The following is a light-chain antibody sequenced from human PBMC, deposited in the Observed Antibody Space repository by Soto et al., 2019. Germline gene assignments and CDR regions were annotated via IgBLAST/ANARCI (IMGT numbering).Light chain of an antibody. J-gene: IGKJ1*01. V-gene: IGKV3-20*01. CDR2: GAF. CDR3: QQYGSSSWT. CDR1: QSVISTY. Sequence: EIVLTQSPGTLSLSPGERATLSCRASQSVISTYLAWYQQQPGQAPRLLIYGAFNRATGIPDRFSGSGSGTDFTLTISRLEPEDFAVYYCQQYGSSSWTFGQGTKVDIK.